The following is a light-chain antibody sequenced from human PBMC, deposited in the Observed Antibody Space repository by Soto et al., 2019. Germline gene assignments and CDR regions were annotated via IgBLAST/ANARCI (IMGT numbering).Light chain of an antibody. V-gene: IGLV1-40*01. J-gene: IGLJ1*01. CDR2: ANI. CDR3: QSYDSSLSAL. Sequence: QSVLTQPPSVSGAPGQRVTISCTGSSSNIGARYDVHWYQQLPGTAPKLLIYANIHRPSGVHDRISGSKSGTSASLAITVLLAEDEADYYCQSYDSSLSALFGTGTKLTVL. CDR1: SSNIGARYD.